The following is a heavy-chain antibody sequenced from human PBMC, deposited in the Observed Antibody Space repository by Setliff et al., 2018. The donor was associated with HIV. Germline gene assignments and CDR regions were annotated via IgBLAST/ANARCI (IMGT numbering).Heavy chain of an antibody. J-gene: IGHJ3*02. CDR1: GYFFTAYY. V-gene: IGHV1-46*01. D-gene: IGHD3-22*01. CDR3: ARTPLRITMIVVVLGVDI. Sequence: GASVKVSCKASGYFFTAYYMHWVRQAPGQGLEWMGIINPSGGSTSHAQRLQGRVTMTRDTSTSTAYMELRSLRSDDTAVYYCARTPLRITMIVVVLGVDIWGQGTMVTVSS. CDR2: INPSGGST.